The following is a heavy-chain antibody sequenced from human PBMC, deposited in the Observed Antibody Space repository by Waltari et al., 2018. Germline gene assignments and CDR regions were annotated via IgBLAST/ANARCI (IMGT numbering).Heavy chain of an antibody. J-gene: IGHJ4*02. V-gene: IGHV3-23*01. CDR1: GFTFSSYA. CDR2: ISGSGGST. Sequence: EVHLFESGGGLVQPGASLRLSCAAYGFTFSSYAMVWVRTAPARGLGWVSAISGSGGSTYYADSVKGRFTISRDNSKNTLYLQMNSRRAEDTAVYYCAKVAATLLRYFVPLPDYWGQGTLVTVSS. CDR3: AKVAATLLRYFVPLPDY. D-gene: IGHD3-9*01.